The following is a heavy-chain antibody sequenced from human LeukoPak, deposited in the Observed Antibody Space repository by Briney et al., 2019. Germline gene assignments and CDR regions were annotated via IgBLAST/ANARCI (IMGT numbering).Heavy chain of an antibody. V-gene: IGHV3-11*05. CDR2: ISGNSGDT. D-gene: IGHD1-26*01. Sequence: GGSLRLSCAASGFTFSDYYMNWIRQAPGKGLEWVSYISGNSGDTNYADSVKGRFTIPRDDSKNTLYLQMNSLRAEDTAVYYCVKDLGRYRNNCFDYWGQGTLVTVSS. CDR3: VKDLGRYRNNCFDY. J-gene: IGHJ4*02. CDR1: GFTFSDYY.